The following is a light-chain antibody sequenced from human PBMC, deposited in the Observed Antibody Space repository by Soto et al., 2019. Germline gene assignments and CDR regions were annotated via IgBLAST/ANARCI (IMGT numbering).Light chain of an antibody. Sequence: EIVLTQSPGTLSLSPGERATLSCRASQSVTYLVWYQQKPGQAPRLLIYGASSRATGIPDRFSGSGSGTDFTLTISRLEPEGFAVYYCQHYGSSPWTFGQGTKVEI. V-gene: IGKV3-20*01. CDR2: GAS. CDR1: QSVTY. CDR3: QHYGSSPWT. J-gene: IGKJ1*01.